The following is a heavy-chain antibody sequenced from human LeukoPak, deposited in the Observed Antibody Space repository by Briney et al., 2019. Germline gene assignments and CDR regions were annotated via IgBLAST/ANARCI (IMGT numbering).Heavy chain of an antibody. D-gene: IGHD3-22*01. CDR2: ISSSGSTI. V-gene: IGHV3-48*03. Sequence: GGSLRLSCAASGFTFSSYEMNWVRQAPGKGLEWVSYISSSGSTIYYADSVKGRFTISRDNAKNSLYLQMNSLRDEDTAVYYCARERGNYYDSSGYYYYWGQGTLVTVSS. J-gene: IGHJ4*02. CDR3: ARERGNYYDSSGYYYY. CDR1: GFTFSSYE.